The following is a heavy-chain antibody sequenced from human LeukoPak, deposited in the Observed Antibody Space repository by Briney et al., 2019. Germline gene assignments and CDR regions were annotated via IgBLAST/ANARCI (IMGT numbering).Heavy chain of an antibody. J-gene: IGHJ4*02. CDR3: ARPYSSGRDFDY. CDR2: ISAYNGNT. Sequence: ASVKVSCTASGYTFTSYGISWVRPAPGQGLEWMGWISAYNGNTNYAQKLQGRVTMTTDTSTSTAYMELRSLRSDDTAVYYCARPYSSGRDFDYWGQGTLVTVSS. V-gene: IGHV1-18*01. CDR1: GYTFTSYG. D-gene: IGHD6-19*01.